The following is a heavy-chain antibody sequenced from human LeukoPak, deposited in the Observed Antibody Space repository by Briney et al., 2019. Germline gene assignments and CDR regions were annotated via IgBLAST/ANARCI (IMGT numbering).Heavy chain of an antibody. Sequence: PGGSLRLSCAASGFTLSNYWMHWVRHAPGKGLVWVSRINADGSSASYADSVKGRFTISRDNAKNSLYLQMNSLRAEDTAVYYCARFPDYGDYFDYWGQGTLVTVSS. D-gene: IGHD4-17*01. CDR3: ARFPDYGDYFDY. V-gene: IGHV3-74*01. CDR1: GFTLSNYW. J-gene: IGHJ4*02. CDR2: INADGSSA.